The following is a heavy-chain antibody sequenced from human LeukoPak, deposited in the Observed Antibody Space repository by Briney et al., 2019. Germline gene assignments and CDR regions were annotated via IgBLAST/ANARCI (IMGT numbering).Heavy chain of an antibody. Sequence: SETLSLTCTVSGVSIGSYGWSWIRQPPGKGLEWIGDIYNTGSTHYTPSLKSRVTISVDTSKNQFSLKLSSVTAADTAVYYCARVSPLGCSSTSCYKEGGYYYYYMDVWGKGTAVTVSS. CDR1: GVSIGSYG. D-gene: IGHD2-2*02. J-gene: IGHJ6*03. CDR2: IYNTGST. V-gene: IGHV4-59*08. CDR3: ARVSPLGCSSTSCYKEGGYYYYYMDV.